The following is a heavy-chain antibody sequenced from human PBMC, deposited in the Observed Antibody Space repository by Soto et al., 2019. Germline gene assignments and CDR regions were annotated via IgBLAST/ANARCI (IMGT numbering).Heavy chain of an antibody. CDR3: ARGVQYNWNEGAGYFDY. CDR1: GGTFSSYA. V-gene: IGHV1-69*01. D-gene: IGHD1-1*01. Sequence: QVQLVQSGAEVKKPGSSVKVSCKASGGTFSSYAISWVRQAPGQGLEWMGGIIPIFGTANYAQKFQGRVTITADEYTSTAYMELSSLRSEDTAVYYCARGVQYNWNEGAGYFDYWGQGTLVTVSS. CDR2: IIPIFGTA. J-gene: IGHJ4*02.